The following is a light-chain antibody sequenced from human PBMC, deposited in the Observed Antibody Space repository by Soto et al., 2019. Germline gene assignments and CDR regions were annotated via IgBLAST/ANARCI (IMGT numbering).Light chain of an antibody. V-gene: IGLV2-14*01. Sequence: QSALTQPASVSGSPGQSISISCTGTSSDVGAYNFVSWYQQHPDKAPKLVIFDVNNRPSGVSNRFSGSKSGNTASLTISGLRAEDEADYYCTSYTSIRTYVFGTGTKVT. J-gene: IGLJ1*01. CDR2: DVN. CDR3: TSYTSIRTYV. CDR1: SSDVGAYNF.